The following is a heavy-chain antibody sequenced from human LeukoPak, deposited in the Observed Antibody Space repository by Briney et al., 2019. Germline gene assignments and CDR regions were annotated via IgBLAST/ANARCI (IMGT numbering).Heavy chain of an antibody. CDR2: IIPIFGTA. CDR3: ARDRAAAAYDAFDI. V-gene: IGHV1-69*13. Sequence: SVKVSCKASGGTFSSYAISWVRQAPGQGLEWMGGIIPIFGTANYAQKFQGGVTITADESTSTAYMELSSLRSEDTAVYYCARDRAAAAYDAFDIWGQGTMVTVSS. CDR1: GGTFSSYA. J-gene: IGHJ3*02. D-gene: IGHD6-13*01.